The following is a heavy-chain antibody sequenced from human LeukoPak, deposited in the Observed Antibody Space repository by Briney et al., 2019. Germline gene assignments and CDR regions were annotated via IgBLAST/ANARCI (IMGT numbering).Heavy chain of an antibody. Sequence: LVKVSCKASGGTFSSYAISWVRQAPGQGLEWMGGIIPIFGTANYAQKFQGRVTITADESTSTAYMELSSLRSEDTAVYYCARSDIAVAGKLSYWGQGTLVTVSS. CDR2: IIPIFGTA. D-gene: IGHD6-19*01. J-gene: IGHJ4*02. CDR1: GGTFSSYA. CDR3: ARSDIAVAGKLSY. V-gene: IGHV1-69*13.